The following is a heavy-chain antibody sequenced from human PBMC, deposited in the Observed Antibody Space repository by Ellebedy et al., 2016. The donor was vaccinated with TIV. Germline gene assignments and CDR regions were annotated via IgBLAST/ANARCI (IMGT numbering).Heavy chain of an antibody. V-gene: IGHV4-59*01. D-gene: IGHD6-13*01. Sequence: MPSETLSLTCTVSGGSISSYYWSWIRQPPGKGLEWIGYISYSGSTNYNPSLKSRVSISVDTSKNQFSLRLSSVTAADTAVYYCARVVWQQPVSYAFDIWGQGTMVIVSS. CDR1: GGSISSYY. CDR2: ISYSGST. J-gene: IGHJ3*02. CDR3: ARVVWQQPVSYAFDI.